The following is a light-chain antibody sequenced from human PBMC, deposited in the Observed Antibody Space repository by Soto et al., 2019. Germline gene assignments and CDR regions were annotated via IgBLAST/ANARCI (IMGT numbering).Light chain of an antibody. V-gene: IGKV3-20*01. CDR2: HAS. Sequence: EIVLTQSPGTLSLSPGERATLSCRASESIDNNFLAWYQQKPGQAPRFLIYHASSRATGIPNRFSGSGSGTDFTLTISRLEPEDFAVYYCQQYGSAPPTFGRGTKVDGK. J-gene: IGKJ3*01. CDR1: ESIDNNF. CDR3: QQYGSAPPT.